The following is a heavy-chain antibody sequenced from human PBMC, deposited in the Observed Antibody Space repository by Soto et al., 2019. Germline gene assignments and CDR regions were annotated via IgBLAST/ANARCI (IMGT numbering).Heavy chain of an antibody. CDR2: ISWNSDRL. CDR1: GFNFDAYA. V-gene: IGHV3-9*01. Sequence: EVQLVESGGGLVQPGRCLRLSCIGSGFNFDAYAMHWVRQTPGEGLEWVSGISWNSDRLDYADSVKGRFTISRDNAKNSLYLQRNSLRAEDTALYYCIKDLGGSHWAGHFDYWGQGALVTVSS. J-gene: IGHJ4*02. CDR3: IKDLGGSHWAGHFDY. D-gene: IGHD1-26*01.